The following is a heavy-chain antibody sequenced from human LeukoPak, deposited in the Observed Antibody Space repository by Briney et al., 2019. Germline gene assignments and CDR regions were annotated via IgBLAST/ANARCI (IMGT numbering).Heavy chain of an antibody. CDR2: IYSSEST. J-gene: IGHJ6*02. CDR3: ARDGIPAARKGYYYYYGMDV. D-gene: IGHD6-13*01. Sequence: PSETLSLTCTVSGGSISSYYWSWIRQPAGKGLEWIGRIYSSESTNYNPSLKSRVTMSVDTSKNQFSLKVSSVTAADTAVYYCARDGIPAARKGYYYYYGMDVWGQGTTVTVSS. CDR1: GGSISSYY. V-gene: IGHV4-4*07.